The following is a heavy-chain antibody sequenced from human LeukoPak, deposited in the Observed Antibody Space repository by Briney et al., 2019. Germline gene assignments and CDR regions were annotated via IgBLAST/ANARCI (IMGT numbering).Heavy chain of an antibody. V-gene: IGHV3-30*03. Sequence: GGSLRLSCVASGFTFSNYGMHWVRQAPGKGLEWVAVIAYDGSKKSYADSVKGRITISRDNSKNTLFLQMDSLRAEDTAVFYCARDGLYSGFDPFDYWGQGTLVTVSS. D-gene: IGHD5-12*01. CDR1: GFTFSNYG. CDR2: IAYDGSKK. J-gene: IGHJ4*02. CDR3: ARDGLYSGFDPFDY.